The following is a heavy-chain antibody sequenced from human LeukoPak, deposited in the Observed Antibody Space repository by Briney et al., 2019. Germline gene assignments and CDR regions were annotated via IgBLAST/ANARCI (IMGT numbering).Heavy chain of an antibody. CDR3: ARQPSDY. Sequence: PSETLSLTCAVSGGSISSGGYYWGWIRQPPGKGLEWIGSIYYSGSTYYNPSLKSRVTISVDTSKNQFSLKLSSVTAADTAVYYCARQPSDYWGQGTLVTVSS. CDR1: GGSISSGGYY. J-gene: IGHJ4*02. V-gene: IGHV4-39*01. CDR2: IYYSGST.